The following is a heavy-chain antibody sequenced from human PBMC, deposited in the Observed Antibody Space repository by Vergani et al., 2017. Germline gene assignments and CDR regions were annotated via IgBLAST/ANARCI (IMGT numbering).Heavy chain of an antibody. J-gene: IGHJ6*03. CDR1: GGTFSSYA. CDR3: ARGGYYGSGSYYTYPGYYYYYYMDV. D-gene: IGHD3-10*01. V-gene: IGHV1-69*01. Sequence: QVQLVQSGAEVKKPGSSVKVSCKASGGTFSSYAISWVRQAPGQGLEWMGGIIPIFGTANYAQKFQGRVTITADESTSTAYMELSSLRSEDTAVYYCARGGYYGSGSYYTYPGYYYYYYMDVWGKGTTVTVSS. CDR2: IIPIFGTA.